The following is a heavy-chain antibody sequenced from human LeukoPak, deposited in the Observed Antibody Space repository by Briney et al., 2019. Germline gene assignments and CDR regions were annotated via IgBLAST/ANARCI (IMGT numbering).Heavy chain of an antibody. Sequence: GGSLRLSCAASGFTFNNYALTWVHQTPGKGLECVSAISGDGVSPYYADSVRGRFTISRDNSKNTLYLQMNSLRVEDTAVYFCARDPGAFPYFFDYWGQGTLVTVSS. CDR1: GFTFNNYA. D-gene: IGHD4/OR15-4a*01. CDR3: ARDPGAFPYFFDY. CDR2: ISGDGVSP. V-gene: IGHV3-23*01. J-gene: IGHJ4*02.